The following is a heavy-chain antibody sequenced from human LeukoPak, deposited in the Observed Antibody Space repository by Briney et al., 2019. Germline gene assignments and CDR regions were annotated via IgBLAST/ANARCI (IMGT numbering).Heavy chain of an antibody. J-gene: IGHJ6*02. CDR3: ARGNCSSTSCYRPYYYYGMDV. D-gene: IGHD2-2*01. Sequence: ASVKVSCKASGYTFTGYYMHWVRQAPGQGLEXXXXXXXXSGGTNYAQKFQGRVTMTRDTSISTAYMELSRPRSDDTAVYYCARGNCSSTSCYRPYYYYGMDVWGQGTTVTVSS. CDR1: GYTFTGYY. V-gene: IGHV1-2*02. CDR2: XXXXSGGT.